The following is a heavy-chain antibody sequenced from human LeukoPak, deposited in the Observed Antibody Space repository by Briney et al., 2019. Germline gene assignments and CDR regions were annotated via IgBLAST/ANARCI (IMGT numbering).Heavy chain of an antibody. CDR2: INPNSGGT. Sequence: GASVKVSCKASGYTFTGYYMHWVRQAPGQGLEWMGWINPNSGGTNYAQKFQGRVTMTRDTSISTAYMELSRLRSDDTAVYYCARDYWSGGSCYSDEFDYWGQGTLVTVSS. CDR3: ARDYWSGGSCYSDEFDY. V-gene: IGHV1-2*02. CDR1: GYTFTGYY. D-gene: IGHD2-15*01. J-gene: IGHJ4*02.